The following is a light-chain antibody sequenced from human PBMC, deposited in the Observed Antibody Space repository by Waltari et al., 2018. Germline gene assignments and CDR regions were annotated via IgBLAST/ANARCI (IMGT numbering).Light chain of an antibody. J-gene: IGKJ4*01. Sequence: EILMTQSPATLSVSTGQTATLSCRASQSVSSNLAWYQQKPGQAPRLLIYAASTRATGIPARFSGSASGSEFTLTISSLQSEDFAVYYCQQCDNWPLTFGGGTRVEIK. CDR2: AAS. V-gene: IGKV3-15*01. CDR3: QQCDNWPLT. CDR1: QSVSSN.